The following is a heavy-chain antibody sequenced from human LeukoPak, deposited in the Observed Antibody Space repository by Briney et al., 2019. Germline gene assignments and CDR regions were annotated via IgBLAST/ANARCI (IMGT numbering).Heavy chain of an antibody. Sequence: GGSLRLSCAASGFTFKTHTMNWVRQAPGKGLEWVSSITTTSRDTHIYYADSVKGRFTISRDNANGFTFLEMNSLQVEDTALYYCARDPEVAAGNSDAFDIWGQGTMVTVSS. CDR1: GFTFKTHT. CDR2: ITTTSRDTHI. V-gene: IGHV3-21*06. J-gene: IGHJ3*02. D-gene: IGHD6-13*01. CDR3: ARDPEVAAGNSDAFDI.